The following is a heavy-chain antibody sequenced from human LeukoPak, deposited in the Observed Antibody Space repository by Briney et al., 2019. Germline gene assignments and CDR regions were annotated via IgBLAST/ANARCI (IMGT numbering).Heavy chain of an antibody. CDR1: GFTVSSNY. Sequence: GGSLRLSCAVSGFTVSSNYISWVRQAPGKGLEWVSVIYSGDSTYYADSVKGRFTISRDNSKNTLYLQMNSLRAEDTAVYYCARVYSSPGFYSRDYYYMDVWGKGTTVTISS. J-gene: IGHJ6*03. V-gene: IGHV3-66*01. CDR2: IYSGDST. D-gene: IGHD3-9*01. CDR3: ARVYSSPGFYSRDYYYMDV.